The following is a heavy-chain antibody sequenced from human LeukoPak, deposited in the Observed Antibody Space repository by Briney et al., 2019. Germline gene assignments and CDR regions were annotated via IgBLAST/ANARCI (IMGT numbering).Heavy chain of an antibody. CDR2: INAGNGNT. CDR1: GYTFTSYG. Sequence: ASVKVSCKASGYTFTSYGISWVRRAPGQGLEWMGWINAGNGNTKYSQKLQGRVTITRDTSANTGYMELSSLRYEDTAVYYCARDSFGTSRPSDYWGQGTLVTVSS. V-gene: IGHV1-3*01. CDR3: ARDSFGTSRPSDY. J-gene: IGHJ4*02. D-gene: IGHD2-2*01.